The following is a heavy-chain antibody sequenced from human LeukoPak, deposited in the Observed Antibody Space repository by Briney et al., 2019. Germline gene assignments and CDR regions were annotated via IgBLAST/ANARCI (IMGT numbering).Heavy chain of an antibody. D-gene: IGHD3-16*01. Sequence: PSETLSLTCAVYGGSFSGYYWSWIRQPPGKGLEWIGEINHSGSTNYNPSLKSRVTISVDTSKNQFSLKLSSVTAADTAVYYCARSRGLWGTNAFDIWGQGTMVTVSS. V-gene: IGHV4-34*01. CDR3: ARSRGLWGTNAFDI. CDR1: GGSFSGYY. CDR2: INHSGST. J-gene: IGHJ3*02.